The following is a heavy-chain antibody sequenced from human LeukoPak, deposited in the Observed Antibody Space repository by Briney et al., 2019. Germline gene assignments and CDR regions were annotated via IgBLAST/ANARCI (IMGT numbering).Heavy chain of an antibody. D-gene: IGHD3-10*01. CDR3: ASLDELLRVGEAKVNP. V-gene: IGHV4-59*01. J-gene: IGHJ5*02. CDR2: IYYSGSA. Sequence: SSETLSLTCSVSGGSINRYYWSWIRQPPGKGLEWVGYIYYSGSAYYSPSLKSRATISVDRSKKQFYLKLTSVTAADTAVYYCASLDELLRVGEAKVNPWGQGTRVTVSS. CDR1: GGSINRYY.